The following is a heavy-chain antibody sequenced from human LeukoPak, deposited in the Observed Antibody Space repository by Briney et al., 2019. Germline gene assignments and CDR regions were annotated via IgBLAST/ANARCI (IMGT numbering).Heavy chain of an antibody. CDR1: GFTFSNNA. D-gene: IGHD2-21*01. Sequence: PGGSLRLSCAASGFTFSNNALSWGRQAPGKGLEWVSVISGSGGSTYYADSVKGRFTISRDNSKNTLYLLMDSLRAGDTAVYYCARGRLRVIDAFDIWGQGTMVTVSS. J-gene: IGHJ3*02. V-gene: IGHV3-23*01. CDR3: ARGRLRVIDAFDI. CDR2: ISGSGGST.